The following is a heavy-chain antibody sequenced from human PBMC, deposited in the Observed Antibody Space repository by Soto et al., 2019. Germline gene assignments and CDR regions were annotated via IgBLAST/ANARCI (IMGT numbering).Heavy chain of an antibody. CDR1: GYTFTSYG. V-gene: IGHV1-18*01. D-gene: IGHD3-10*01. J-gene: IGHJ5*02. CDR3: ARDSGSGSSYHWFDP. CDR2: INGYNGNA. Sequence: QVQVVQSGAEVKKPGASVKVSCKASGYTFTSYGISWVRQAPGQGLEWMGWINGYNGNANYAQKFQGRLTVTTDISSSTGYMELRSLRSDDTAMYYCARDSGSGSSYHWFDPWGQGTLVTVAS.